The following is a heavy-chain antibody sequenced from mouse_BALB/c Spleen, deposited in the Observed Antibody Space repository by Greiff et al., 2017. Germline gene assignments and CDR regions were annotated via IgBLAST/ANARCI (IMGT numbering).Heavy chain of an antibody. CDR3: TRPYDGYYEGAWFAY. V-gene: IGHV6-6*02. D-gene: IGHD2-3*01. CDR1: GFTFSNYW. Sequence: EVKVEESGGGLVQPGGSMKLSCVASGFTFSNYWMNWVRQSPEKGLEWVAEIRLKSNNYATHYAESVKGRFTISRDDSKSSVYLQMNNLRAEDTGIYYCTRPYDGYYEGAWFAYWGQGTLVTVSA. J-gene: IGHJ3*01. CDR2: IRLKSNNYAT.